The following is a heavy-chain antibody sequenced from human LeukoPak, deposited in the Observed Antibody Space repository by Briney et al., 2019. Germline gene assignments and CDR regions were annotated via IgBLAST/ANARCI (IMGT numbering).Heavy chain of an antibody. CDR3: ASIPWEPSWGDAFDI. D-gene: IGHD1-26*01. CDR1: GYTFTGYY. J-gene: IGHJ3*02. CDR2: INPNSGGT. V-gene: IGHV1-2*02. Sequence: ASVKVSCKASGYTFTGYYMHWVRQAPGQGLEWMGWINPNSGGTNYAQKFQGRVTMTRDTSISTAYMELSRLRSDDTAVYYCASIPWEPSWGDAFDIWGQGTMVTVSS.